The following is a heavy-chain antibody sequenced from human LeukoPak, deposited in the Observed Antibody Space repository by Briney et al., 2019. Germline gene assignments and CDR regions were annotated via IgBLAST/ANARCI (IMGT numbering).Heavy chain of an antibody. Sequence: GGSLRLSCAASGFTFTNYGIHWVRQAPGKGLEWVAFIRYDGSIQYYTDSVKGRLTISRDNSKNTLSPQMNSLRAEDTAVYYCAKDKGWQLLYFDYWGQGTLVTVSS. D-gene: IGHD1-26*01. CDR3: AKDKGWQLLYFDY. CDR2: IRYDGSIQ. CDR1: GFTFTNYG. J-gene: IGHJ4*02. V-gene: IGHV3-30*02.